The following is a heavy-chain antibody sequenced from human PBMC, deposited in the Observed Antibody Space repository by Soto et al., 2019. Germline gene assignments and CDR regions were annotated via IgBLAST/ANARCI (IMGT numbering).Heavy chain of an antibody. D-gene: IGHD5-12*01. V-gene: IGHV4-34*01. CDR3: ARGQEGVVATH. J-gene: IGHJ4*02. Sequence: QVQLQQWGAGLLKPSETLSLTCVVYVVSLRGYYWSWIRQPPVKGLEWIGEIKDGGLTNYSPSLKSRDTIYADTPKNQFSLKLHSVTDAYRAVYYCARGQEGVVATHWDQGTLVTVSS. CDR1: VVSLRGYY. CDR2: IKDGGLT.